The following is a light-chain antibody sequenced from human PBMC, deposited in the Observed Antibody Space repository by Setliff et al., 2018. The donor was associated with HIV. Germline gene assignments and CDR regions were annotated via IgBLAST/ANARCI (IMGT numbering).Light chain of an antibody. J-gene: IGLJ2*01. CDR1: SRDVGGYKY. CDR3: SSFAGNDKPVA. Sequence: QSVLPQPPSASGSRGQSVTISCTGTSRDVGGYKYVSWHQQHPGKAPKVIIYEVNKRPSGVPDRFSGSKSGNTASLTVSGLQAEDEAEYYCSSFAGNDKPVAIGGGTKVTVL. CDR2: EVN. V-gene: IGLV2-8*01.